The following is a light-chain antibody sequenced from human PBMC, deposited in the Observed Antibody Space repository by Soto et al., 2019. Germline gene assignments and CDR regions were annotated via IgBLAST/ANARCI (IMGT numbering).Light chain of an antibody. CDR1: QNVDYN. V-gene: IGKV3-11*01. CDR2: VAS. CDR3: QERGRWPRGS. Sequence: EVVLTQSPATLSLSPGETATLSCRASQNVDYNLAWFQQKPGQPPALLIYVASPRAAGIPARLVGSGAGTHFTLTIIGQQTDDFAVYCCQERGRWPRGSFGGGTRVEMK. J-gene: IGKJ4*01.